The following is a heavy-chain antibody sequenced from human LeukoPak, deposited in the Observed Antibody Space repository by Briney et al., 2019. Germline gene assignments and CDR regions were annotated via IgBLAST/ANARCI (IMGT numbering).Heavy chain of an antibody. D-gene: IGHD6-13*01. V-gene: IGHV3-23*01. CDR3: ADSVRQQLVPFDY. J-gene: IGHJ4*02. Sequence: GGSLRLSCAASGFTFSSYAMSWVRQAPGKGLEWVSAISGSGGSTYYADSVKGRFTISRDNSKNTLYLQMNSLRAEDTAVYYCADSVRQQLVPFDYWGQGTLVTVSS. CDR1: GFTFSSYA. CDR2: ISGSGGST.